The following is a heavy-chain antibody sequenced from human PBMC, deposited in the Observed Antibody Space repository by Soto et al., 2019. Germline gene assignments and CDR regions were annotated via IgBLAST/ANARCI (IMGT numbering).Heavy chain of an antibody. CDR2: ISYDGSNK. V-gene: IGHV3-30*18. J-gene: IGHJ4*02. D-gene: IGHD2-2*02. CDR1: GFTFSSYG. CDR3: AKDTRLNKYCSSTSCYSDFDY. Sequence: GGSLRLSCAASGFTFSSYGMHWVRQAPGKGLEWVAVISYDGSNKYYADSVKGRFTISRDNSKNTLYLQMNSLRAEDTAVYYCAKDTRLNKYCSSTSCYSDFDYWGQGTLVTVSS.